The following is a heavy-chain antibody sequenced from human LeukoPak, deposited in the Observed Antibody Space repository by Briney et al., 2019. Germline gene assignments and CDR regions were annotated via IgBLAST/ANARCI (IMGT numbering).Heavy chain of an antibody. J-gene: IGHJ4*02. CDR1: GFSFRSYW. CDR3: ARDGHPFDW. Sequence: PGGSLRLSCAASGFSFRSYWMSWVRQAPGKGLEWVANINQDGSEKYYVDSAKGRFTISRDNAKNSLSLQMISLRDEDTALYYCARDGHPFDWSGQGTQVTVSS. CDR2: INQDGSEK. V-gene: IGHV3-7*03.